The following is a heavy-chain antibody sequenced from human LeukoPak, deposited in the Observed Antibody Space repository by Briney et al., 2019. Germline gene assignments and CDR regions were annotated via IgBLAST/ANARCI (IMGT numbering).Heavy chain of an antibody. J-gene: IGHJ3*02. D-gene: IGHD5-12*01. V-gene: IGHV3-15*01. CDR3: TICGYDQSGASYM. CDR1: GFAFSKAW. Sequence: GGSLRLSCAASGFAFSKAWMSWVRQAPGKGLEWVGRTKSKTDGGTTDYAAPVKGRFTISRDDSKNLVYLQMNSLKTEDTAVYFCTICGYDQSGASYMCGQGKMGTVSS. CDR2: TKSKTDGGTT.